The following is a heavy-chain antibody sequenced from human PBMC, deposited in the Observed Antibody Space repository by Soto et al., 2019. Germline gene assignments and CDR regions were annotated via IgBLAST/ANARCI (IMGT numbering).Heavy chain of an antibody. Sequence: SGGSLRLSCAASGFTFSSYAMSWVRQAPGKGLEWVSAISGSGGSTYYADSVKGRFTISRDNSKNTLYLQMNSLRAEDAAVYYCAKDEYYDILTGYYYYYGMDVWGQGTTVTVSS. CDR1: GFTFSSYA. CDR3: AKDEYYDILTGYYYYYGMDV. J-gene: IGHJ6*02. V-gene: IGHV3-23*01. CDR2: ISGSGGST. D-gene: IGHD3-9*01.